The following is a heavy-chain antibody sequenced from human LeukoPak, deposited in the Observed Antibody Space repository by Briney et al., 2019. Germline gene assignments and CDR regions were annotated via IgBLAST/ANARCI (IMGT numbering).Heavy chain of an antibody. CDR2: ISSSGSTI. CDR1: GFTFSSYE. V-gene: IGHV3-48*03. CDR3: ARDYGDAFDI. J-gene: IGHJ3*02. D-gene: IGHD4-17*01. Sequence: GGSLRLSCAASGFTFSSYEMNWVPQAPGKGLEWVSYISSSGSTIYYADSVKGRFTISRDNAKNSLYLQMNSLRAEDTAVYYCARDYGDAFDIWGQGTMVTVSS.